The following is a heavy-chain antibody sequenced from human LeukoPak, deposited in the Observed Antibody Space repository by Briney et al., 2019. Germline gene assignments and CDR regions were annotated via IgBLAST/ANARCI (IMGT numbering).Heavy chain of an antibody. D-gene: IGHD1-26*01. J-gene: IGHJ4*02. CDR3: ARDRGGSYSAIDY. CDR1: GFTFSSNG. CDR2: ISSSSSTI. Sequence: PGGSLRLSCAAAGFTFSSNGFHWVRQAPGKGLEWVSFISSSSSTIYYADSVKGRFTISRDNAKNSLYLQMNSLRAEDTAVYYCARDRGGSYSAIDYWGQGTLVNVSS. V-gene: IGHV3-48*04.